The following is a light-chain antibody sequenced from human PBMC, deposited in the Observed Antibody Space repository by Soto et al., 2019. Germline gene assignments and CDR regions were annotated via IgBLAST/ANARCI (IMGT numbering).Light chain of an antibody. V-gene: IGKV1-39*01. CDR1: QSISGY. Sequence: DIQMTQSPSSLSASVGDRVTITCRASQSISGYLNWYQQKPGKAPKLLIYAASSLQSGVPSRFSGSGSGTDFTLTISSLQPEDFASYYCQQRQTFGQGTKVDIK. CDR2: AAS. CDR3: QQRQT. J-gene: IGKJ1*01.